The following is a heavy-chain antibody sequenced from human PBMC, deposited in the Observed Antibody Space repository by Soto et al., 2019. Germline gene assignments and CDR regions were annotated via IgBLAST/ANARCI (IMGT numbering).Heavy chain of an antibody. J-gene: IGHJ6*02. D-gene: IGHD3-16*02. V-gene: IGHV3-30-3*01. CDR3: ASGQSTGGSYRPLYYYYGMDV. CDR2: ISYDGSNK. Sequence: GGSLRLSCAASGFTFSSYAMHWVRQAPGKGLEWVAVISYDGSNKYYADSVKGRFTISRDNSKNTLYLQMNSLRAEDTAVYYCASGQSTGGSYRPLYYYYGMDVWGQGTTVTVS. CDR1: GFTFSSYA.